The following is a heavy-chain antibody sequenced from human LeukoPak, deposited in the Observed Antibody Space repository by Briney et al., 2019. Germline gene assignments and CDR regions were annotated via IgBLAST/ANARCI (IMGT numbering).Heavy chain of an antibody. J-gene: IGHJ4*02. D-gene: IGHD5-24*01. CDR3: ASQRWLQSSIDY. V-gene: IGHV3-7*01. CDR1: GFIFSSYW. Sequence: GGSLRLSCAASGFIFSSYWMSWVRQAPGKGLGWVANIKQDGSEKYYVDSVKGRFTISRDNAKNSLYLQMNSLRAEDTAVYYCASQRWLQSSIDYWGQGTLVTVSS. CDR2: IKQDGSEK.